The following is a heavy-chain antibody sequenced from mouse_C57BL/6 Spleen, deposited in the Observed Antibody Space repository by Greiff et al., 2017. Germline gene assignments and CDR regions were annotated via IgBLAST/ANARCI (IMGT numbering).Heavy chain of an antibody. Sequence: QVQLQQSGPELVKPGASVKISCKASGYAFSSSWMNWVKQRPGKGLEWIGRIYPGDGDTNYNGKFKSKATLTADKSSSTAYMQLSSLTSEDAAVYYCASDYGRSYEWYFDVWGTGTTVTVSS. CDR1: GYAFSSSW. V-gene: IGHV1-82*01. J-gene: IGHJ1*03. CDR3: ASDYGRSYEWYFDV. D-gene: IGHD1-1*01. CDR2: IYPGDGDT.